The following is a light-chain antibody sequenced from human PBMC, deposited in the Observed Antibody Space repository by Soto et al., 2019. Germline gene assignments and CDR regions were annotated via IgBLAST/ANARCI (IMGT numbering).Light chain of an antibody. V-gene: IGKV3-11*01. CDR2: DSF. Sequence: EIVLTQTPATLSLSSGERATLSCRASQSIAGYLNWYQHRPGQAPRLLIYDSFNRATGIPARFSGSGSGTDFTLTISSLEPEDFAVYYCQQRASWPITFGPGTKVDIK. J-gene: IGKJ3*01. CDR1: QSIAGY. CDR3: QQRASWPIT.